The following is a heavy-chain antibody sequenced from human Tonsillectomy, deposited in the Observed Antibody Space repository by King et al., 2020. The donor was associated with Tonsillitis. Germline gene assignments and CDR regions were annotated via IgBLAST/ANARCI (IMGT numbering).Heavy chain of an antibody. CDR1: GFTFSSYG. J-gene: IGHJ3*02. D-gene: IGHD3-10*01. V-gene: IGHV3-30*18. Sequence: VQLVESGGGVVQPGRSLRLSCAASGFTFSSYGMHWVRQAPGKGLEWVAVISYDGSNKYYADSVKGRFTISRDNSKKTLYLQMNSLRAEDTAVYYCAKDSSRFGELFTSIGAFDIWGQGTMVTVSS. CDR3: AKDSSRFGELFTSIGAFDI. CDR2: ISYDGSNK.